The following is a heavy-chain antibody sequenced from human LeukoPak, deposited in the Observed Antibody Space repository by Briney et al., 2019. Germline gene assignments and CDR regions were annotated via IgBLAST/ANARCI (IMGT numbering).Heavy chain of an antibody. Sequence: GGSLRLSCAASGFTITSYAMSWVRQAPGKGLEWVSVISGSGGSTYSADSVKGRFTISRDNSKNTLFLQMNSLRAEDTAVYYCAKGGAAMVKYYFGYWGQGTLVTVSS. CDR3: AKGGAAMVKYYFGY. D-gene: IGHD5-18*01. V-gene: IGHV3-23*01. CDR1: GFTITSYA. J-gene: IGHJ4*02. CDR2: ISGSGGST.